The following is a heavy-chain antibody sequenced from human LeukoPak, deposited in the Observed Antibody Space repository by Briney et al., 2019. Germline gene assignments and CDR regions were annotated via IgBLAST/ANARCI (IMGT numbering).Heavy chain of an antibody. Sequence: SETLSLTCTVSGGSISRCICYWGWIRQPPGKGLEWIGNIFHSGSTYYNPSLKSRVTMSVDTSKNQFSLNLRSVTAADTAVYYCARTGLDGDNWFDPWGQGTLVTVSS. J-gene: IGHJ5*02. CDR2: IFHSGST. CDR1: GGSISRCICY. CDR3: ARTGLDGDNWFDP. D-gene: IGHD1-1*01. V-gene: IGHV4-39*01.